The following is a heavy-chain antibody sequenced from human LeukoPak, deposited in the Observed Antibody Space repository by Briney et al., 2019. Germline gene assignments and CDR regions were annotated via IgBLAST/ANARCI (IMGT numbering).Heavy chain of an antibody. J-gene: IGHJ4*02. CDR1: GGSISSYY. CDR3: ARQKGYDFWSGYYFPHYFDY. V-gene: IGHV4-59*01. D-gene: IGHD3-3*01. Sequence: SETLSLTCTVSGGSISSYYWSWIRQPPGKGLEWIGYIYYSGSTNYNPSLKSRVTISEDTSKNQFSLKLSSVTAADTAVYYCARQKGYDFWSGYYFPHYFDYWGQGTLVTVSS. CDR2: IYYSGST.